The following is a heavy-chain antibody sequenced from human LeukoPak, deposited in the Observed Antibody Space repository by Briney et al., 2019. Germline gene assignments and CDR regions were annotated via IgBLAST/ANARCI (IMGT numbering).Heavy chain of an antibody. J-gene: IGHJ6*02. V-gene: IGHV1-8*01. D-gene: IGHD3-10*01. CDR2: MNPNSGNT. Sequence: ASVKASCKASGYTFTSYDINWVRQATGQGLEWMGWMNPNSGNTCYAQKFQGRVTMTRNTSISTAYMELSSLRSEDTAVYYCARAKGGGTMVRGVRRYYYYGMDVWGQGTTVTVSS. CDR3: ARAKGGGTMVRGVRRYYYYGMDV. CDR1: GYTFTSYD.